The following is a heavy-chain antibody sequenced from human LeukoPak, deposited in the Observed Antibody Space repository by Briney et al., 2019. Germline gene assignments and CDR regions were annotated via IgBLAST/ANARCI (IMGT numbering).Heavy chain of an antibody. CDR1: GGSISSYY. J-gene: IGHJ4*02. CDR3: ARGGYSYGYGDY. V-gene: IGHV4-59*01. D-gene: IGHD5-18*01. CDR2: IYYSGST. Sequence: SETLSLTCTVSGGSISSYYWSWIRQPPGKGLEWIGYIYYSGSTNYNPSLKSRVTISVDTSKNQFSLKLSPVTAADTAVYYCARGGYSYGYGDYWGQGTLVTVSS.